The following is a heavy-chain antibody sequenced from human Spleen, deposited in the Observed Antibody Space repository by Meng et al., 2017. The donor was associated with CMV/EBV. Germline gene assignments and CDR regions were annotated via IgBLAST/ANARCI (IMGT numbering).Heavy chain of an antibody. CDR1: GFTFSSYG. J-gene: IGHJ6*02. CDR3: ARDRFRIGYSSSWYPYYYYGMDV. Sequence: GGSLRLSCAASGFTFSSYGMHWVRQAPGKGLEWVAVIWYDGSNKYYADSVKGRFTISRDNSKNTLYLQMSSLRAEDTAVYYCARDRFRIGYSSSWYPYYYYGMDVWGQGTTVTVSS. D-gene: IGHD6-13*01. CDR2: IWYDGSNK. V-gene: IGHV3-33*01.